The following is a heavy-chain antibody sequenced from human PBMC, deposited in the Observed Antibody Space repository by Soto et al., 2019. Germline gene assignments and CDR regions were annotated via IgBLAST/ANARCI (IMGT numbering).Heavy chain of an antibody. Sequence: EVQLLESGGGLVQPGGSLRLSCAASGFTFSSYAMSWVRQAPGKGLEWVSAISGSGGSTYYADSVKGRFTISRDNSKSTLYLQMDGLRAEDTAVYYCAKVCEYGDYPRNYFDYCSQGLLVTVSS. D-gene: IGHD4-17*01. V-gene: IGHV3-23*01. CDR3: AKVCEYGDYPRNYFDY. CDR1: GFTFSSYA. CDR2: ISGSGGST. J-gene: IGHJ4*02.